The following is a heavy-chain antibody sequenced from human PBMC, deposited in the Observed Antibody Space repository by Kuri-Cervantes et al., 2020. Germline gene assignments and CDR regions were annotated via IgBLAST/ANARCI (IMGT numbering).Heavy chain of an antibody. CDR3: AKDYYYYDSSGHQY. J-gene: IGHJ4*02. V-gene: IGHV3-23*01. CDR2: ISGSGGST. Sequence: GESLKISCAASGFTFSSYAMSWVRQAPGKGLEWVSAISGSGGSTYYADSVKGRFTISRDNSKNTLYLQMNSLRVEDTAVYYCAKDYYYYDSSGHQYWGQGTLVTVSS. D-gene: IGHD3-22*01. CDR1: GFTFSSYA.